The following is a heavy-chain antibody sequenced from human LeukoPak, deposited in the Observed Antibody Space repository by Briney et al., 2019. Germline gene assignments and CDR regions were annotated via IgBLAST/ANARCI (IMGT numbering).Heavy chain of an antibody. D-gene: IGHD2-2*01. CDR2: IFYSGST. CDR3: ARLGYCDSSSCYLHYHYYMDV. J-gene: IGHJ6*03. V-gene: IGHV4-39*01. Sequence: SETLSLTCTVSGCSISSSSYYWGWIRQPPGKGLEWTGSIFYSGSTYYNPSLKSRVTISVDTSKNQFSLKLSSVTASDTAVYYCARLGYCDSSSCYLHYHYYMDVWGKGTTVTVSS. CDR1: GCSISSSSYY.